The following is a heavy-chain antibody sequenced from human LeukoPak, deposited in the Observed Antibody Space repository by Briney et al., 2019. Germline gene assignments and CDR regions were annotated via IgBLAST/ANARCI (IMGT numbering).Heavy chain of an antibody. D-gene: IGHD3-22*01. Sequence: GASVKVSCKASGGTFSSYAISWVRQAPGQGLEWMGGIIPIFGTANYAQKFQGRVTITADESTSTAYMELSSLRSEDTAVYYCARAGYDSSGYLAPTDYWGQGTLVTVSS. CDR3: ARAGYDSSGYLAPTDY. CDR1: GGTFSSYA. CDR2: IIPIFGTA. V-gene: IGHV1-69*13. J-gene: IGHJ4*02.